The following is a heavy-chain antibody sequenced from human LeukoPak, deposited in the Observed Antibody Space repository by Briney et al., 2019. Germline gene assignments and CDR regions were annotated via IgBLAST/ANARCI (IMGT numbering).Heavy chain of an antibody. V-gene: IGHV3-30*02. CDR1: GFTFSSYG. CDR3: AKSFLGYCSGGSCYSEINYYYYMDV. Sequence: GGSLRLSCAASGFTFSSYGMHWVRQAPGKGLEWVAFIRYDGSNKYYADSVKGRFTISRDNSKNTLYLQMNSLRAEDTAVYYCAKSFLGYCSGGSCYSEINYYYYMDVWGKGTTVTIPS. J-gene: IGHJ6*03. CDR2: IRYDGSNK. D-gene: IGHD2-15*01.